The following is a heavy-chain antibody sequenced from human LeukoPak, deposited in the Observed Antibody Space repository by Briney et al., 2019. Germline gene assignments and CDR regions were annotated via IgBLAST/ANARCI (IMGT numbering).Heavy chain of an antibody. CDR1: GSTFSDFA. CDR3: ASRHPDIAAP. J-gene: IGHJ5*02. Sequence: PGGSLRLSCAASGSTFSDFAMIWFRQAPGRGLEWVSTISGNGGDIYYAESVKGRFTISRDNSKNTLFLQMNSLRAEDTAVYYCASRHPDIAAPWGLGTLVTVSS. V-gene: IGHV3-23*01. CDR2: ISGNGGDI. D-gene: IGHD6-13*01.